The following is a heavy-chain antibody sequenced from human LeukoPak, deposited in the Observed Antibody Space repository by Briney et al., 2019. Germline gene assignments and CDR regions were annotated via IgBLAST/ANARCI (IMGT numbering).Heavy chain of an antibody. V-gene: IGHV5-51*01. CDR1: GYSFISYW. J-gene: IGHJ5*02. D-gene: IGHD6-6*01. CDR3: ARGGSYSSSGLPPGWFDP. CDR2: IYPPDSDV. Sequence: GESLKISCKASGYSFISYWIGWVRQMPGKGLEWMGVIYPPDSDVRYSPSFQGQVIISADTSTSTAYLQWSSLKASDTAMYYCARGGSYSSSGLPPGWFDPWGQGTLVTVSS.